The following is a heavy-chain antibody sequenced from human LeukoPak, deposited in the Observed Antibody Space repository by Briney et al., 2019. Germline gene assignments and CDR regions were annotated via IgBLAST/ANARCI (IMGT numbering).Heavy chain of an antibody. CDR1: GFTVSTNY. V-gene: IGHV3-66*01. CDR3: ARDQEYYYYGMDV. CDR2: IYSGGST. J-gene: IGHJ6*02. Sequence: GGSLGLSCAASGFTVSTNYMSWVRQAPGKGLEWVSVIYSGGSTFYADSVKGRFTISRDNSKNTLYLQMNSLRAEDTAVYYCARDQEYYYYGMDVWGQGTTVTVSS.